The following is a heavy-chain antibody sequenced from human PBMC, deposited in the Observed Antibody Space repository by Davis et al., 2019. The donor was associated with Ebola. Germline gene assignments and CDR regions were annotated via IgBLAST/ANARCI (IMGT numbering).Heavy chain of an antibody. J-gene: IGHJ4*02. CDR1: GFTFSSYA. CDR3: AREIVGATVY. V-gene: IGHV3-64D*08. CDR2: ISSNGGST. Sequence: GESLKISCSASGFTFSSYAMHWVRQAPGKGLEYVSAISSNGGSTYYADSVKGRFTISRDNSKNTLYLQMSSLRAEDTAVYYCAREIVGATVYWGQGTLVTVSS. D-gene: IGHD1-26*01.